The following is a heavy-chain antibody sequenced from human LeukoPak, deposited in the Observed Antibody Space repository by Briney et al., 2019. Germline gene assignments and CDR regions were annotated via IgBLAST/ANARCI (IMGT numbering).Heavy chain of an antibody. CDR3: AKGVGKYYYDSSGYNDY. CDR1: GFTFSSYA. Sequence: PGGSLRLSCAASGFTFSSYAMSWVRQAPGTGLEWVSAISGSGGSTYYADSVKGRFTISRDNSKNTLYLQMNSLRAEDTAVYYCAKGVGKYYYDSSGYNDYWGQGTLVTVSS. J-gene: IGHJ4*02. D-gene: IGHD3-22*01. V-gene: IGHV3-23*01. CDR2: ISGSGGST.